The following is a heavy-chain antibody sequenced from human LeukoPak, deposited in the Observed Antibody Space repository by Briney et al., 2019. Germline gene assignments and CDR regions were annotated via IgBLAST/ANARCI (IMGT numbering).Heavy chain of an antibody. D-gene: IGHD6-13*01. J-gene: IGHJ5*02. Sequence: SETLSLTCTVSGGSLSSSSYYWGWLRQPPGKGLEWLGSIYHSGSTYYNPSLKSRVTISVDTSKNQFSLKLSSVTAADTAVYYCAREAAASTRLGFDPWGQGTLVTVSS. V-gene: IGHV4-39*07. CDR3: AREAAASTRLGFDP. CDR1: GGSLSSSSYY. CDR2: IYHSGST.